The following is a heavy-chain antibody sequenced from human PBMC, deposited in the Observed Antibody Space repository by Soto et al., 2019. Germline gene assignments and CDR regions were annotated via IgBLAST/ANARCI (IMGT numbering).Heavy chain of an antibody. D-gene: IGHD2-15*01. CDR1: GFPLNTYA. V-gene: IGHV3-23*01. Sequence: GGSVRLSCAASGFPLNTYAMSWVRQAPGKGLEWVSAISSKGVGTFYADTVKGRFTISRDSSKNTLYLQMNSLRPEDTAVYYCAKKGYCDGDSCYAFDYWGQGTLVTVSS. J-gene: IGHJ4*02. CDR2: ISSKGVGT. CDR3: AKKGYCDGDSCYAFDY.